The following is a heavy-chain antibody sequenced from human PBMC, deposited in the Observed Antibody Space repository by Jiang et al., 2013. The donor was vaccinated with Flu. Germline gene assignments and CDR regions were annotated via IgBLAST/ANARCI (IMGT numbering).Heavy chain of an antibody. CDR3: ARGGPRFCSGGGCFGPSV. Sequence: VQLVESGGGLVQPGGSLRLSCAASGLPFRNFAMSWVRQAPGTGLEWVSFMSGSGSTTYYADSVKGRFTISRDNSKNTLYLQMNSLRAEDTAVYYCARGGPRFCSGGGCFGPSVWGQGATVTVSS. CDR2: MSGSGSTT. CDR1: GLPFRNFA. J-gene: IGHJ6*02. D-gene: IGHD2-15*01. V-gene: IGHV3-23*04.